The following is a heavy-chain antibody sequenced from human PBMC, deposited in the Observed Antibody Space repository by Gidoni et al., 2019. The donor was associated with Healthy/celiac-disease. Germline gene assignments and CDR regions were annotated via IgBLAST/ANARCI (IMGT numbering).Heavy chain of an antibody. V-gene: IGHV1-69*04. D-gene: IGHD5-18*01. J-gene: IGHJ4*02. CDR2: LIPILGIA. CDR3: ARVADSYGPDY. CDR1: GGTFSSYA. Sequence: QVQLVQSGAEVKKPGSSVKVSCKASGGTFSSYAISWVRQAPGQGLEWMGRLIPILGIANYAQKFQGRVTITADKSTSTAYMELSSLRSEDTAVYYCARVADSYGPDYWGQGTLVTVSS.